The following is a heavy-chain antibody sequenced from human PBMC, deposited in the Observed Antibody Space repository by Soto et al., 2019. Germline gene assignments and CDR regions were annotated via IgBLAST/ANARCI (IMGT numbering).Heavy chain of an antibody. CDR2: IYTSGST. CDR3: ARSLMVRGDPYYYYGMDV. D-gene: IGHD3-10*01. CDR1: GGSISSYY. V-gene: IGHV4-4*07. Sequence: LTCTVSGGSISSYYWSWIRQPAGKGLEWIGRIYTSGSTNYNPSLKSRVTMSVDTSKNQFSLKLSSVTAADTAVYYCARSLMVRGDPYYYYGMDVWGQGTTVTVSS. J-gene: IGHJ6*02.